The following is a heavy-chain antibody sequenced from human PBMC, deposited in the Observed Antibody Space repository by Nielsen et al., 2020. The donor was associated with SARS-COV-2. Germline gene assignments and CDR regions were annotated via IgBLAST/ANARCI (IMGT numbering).Heavy chain of an antibody. CDR3: ARGGVVRGTTAELSTSYNWFDP. D-gene: IGHD3-10*01. Sequence: ASVKVSCKASGYTFTSYGISWVRQAPGQGLEWMGWISAYNGNTNYAQKFQGRVTITADESTSTAYMELSSLRSEDTAVYYCARGGVVRGTTAELSTSYNWFDPWGQGTLVTVSS. CDR1: GYTFTSYG. CDR2: ISAYNGNT. V-gene: IGHV1-18*01. J-gene: IGHJ5*02.